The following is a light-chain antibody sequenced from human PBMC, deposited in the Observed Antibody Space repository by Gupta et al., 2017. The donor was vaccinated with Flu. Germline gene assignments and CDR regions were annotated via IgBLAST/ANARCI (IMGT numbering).Light chain of an antibody. CDR1: SRDVVGNKD. V-gene: IGLV2-14*01. J-gene: IGLJ1*01. Sequence: QTVNTACSASRDVVGNKDVAWYQQLTGKARKLIIYADNKRPSGIPARFSGSKSGNSATLTISGLQAEDEADYYCGTYTSSLSYVFGAGTKVTVL. CDR2: ADN. CDR3: GTYTSSLSYV.